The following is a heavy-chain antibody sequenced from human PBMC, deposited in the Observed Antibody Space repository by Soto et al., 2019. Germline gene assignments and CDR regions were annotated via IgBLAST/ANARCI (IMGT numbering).Heavy chain of an antibody. CDR3: ARDPSNGGSDP. D-gene: IGHD2-8*01. CDR2: MSGRGSVI. Sequence: PGGSLRLSCAASGFTFSSYWMSWVRQAPGKGLEWVANMSGRGSVISDADSVKGRFTMSRDNAKNILYLHMNSLRVEDTAVYYCARDPSNGGSDPWGQGTLVTVSS. J-gene: IGHJ5*02. V-gene: IGHV3-48*04. CDR1: GFTFSSYW.